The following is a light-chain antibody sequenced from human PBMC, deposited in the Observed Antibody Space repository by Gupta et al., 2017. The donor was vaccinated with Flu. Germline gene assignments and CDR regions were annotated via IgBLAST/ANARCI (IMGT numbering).Light chain of an antibody. Sequence: DIQMTQSPSSLSASVGDRVTITCRASQNIRTYLHWYRQKPGQAPDLLIFAASSLQRGVPSRFSGSGSGTDFTLTISGLQPEDFADYYCQQADSAPNTFGQGTTLEIK. J-gene: IGKJ2*01. V-gene: IGKV1-39*01. CDR3: QQADSAPNT. CDR2: AAS. CDR1: QNIRTY.